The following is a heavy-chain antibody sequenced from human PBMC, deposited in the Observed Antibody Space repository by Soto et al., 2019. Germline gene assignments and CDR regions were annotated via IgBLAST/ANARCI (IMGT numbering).Heavy chain of an antibody. Sequence: ASVKVSCKASGGTLRNGGFSWVRQAPGQGLEWMGGIIPIFGSTNYAQKFQGRVAITADTSTNTFYMELSNLRSEDTAVYYCARDRQIGTARITSWFDPWGQGTLVTVSS. CDR1: GGTLRNGG. CDR3: ARDRQIGTARITSWFDP. V-gene: IGHV1-69*06. J-gene: IGHJ5*02. D-gene: IGHD3-10*01. CDR2: IIPIFGST.